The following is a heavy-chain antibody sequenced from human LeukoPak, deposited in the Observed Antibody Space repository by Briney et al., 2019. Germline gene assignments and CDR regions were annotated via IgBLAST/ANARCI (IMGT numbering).Heavy chain of an antibody. Sequence: GGSLRLSCAASGFTFTSYWMSWVRQAPGKGLEWVANIKQDGSEKYYVDSVKGRFTISRDNAESSLYLQLNSLRCEDTAIYYCAREEYTYGHGGFDFWGQGSLVTVSS. CDR1: GFTFTSYW. CDR3: AREEYTYGHGGFDF. CDR2: IKQDGSEK. V-gene: IGHV3-7*01. D-gene: IGHD5-18*01. J-gene: IGHJ4*02.